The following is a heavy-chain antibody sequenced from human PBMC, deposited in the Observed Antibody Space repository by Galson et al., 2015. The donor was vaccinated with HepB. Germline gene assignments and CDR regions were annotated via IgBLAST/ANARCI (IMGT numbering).Heavy chain of an antibody. Sequence: SLRLSCAASGFTFSGSGIHWVRRAPGTGLEWVGRIRNGANYYATAYAPSVRGRFTVSRDDLKSTAYLQMNSLTPEDTAVYYCTRPGYGSSWFLDYAHGEDVWGQGTTVIVS. CDR2: IRNGANYYAT. J-gene: IGHJ6*02. V-gene: IGHV3-73*01. CDR3: TRPGYGSSWFLDYAHGEDV. D-gene: IGHD3/OR15-3a*01. CDR1: GFTFSGSG.